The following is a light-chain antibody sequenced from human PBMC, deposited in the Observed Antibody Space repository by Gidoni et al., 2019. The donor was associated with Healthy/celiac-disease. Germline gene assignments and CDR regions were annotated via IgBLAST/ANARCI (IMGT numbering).Light chain of an antibody. Sequence: EIVLTQSPGTLSLSPGERATLSCRASQSVSSSYLAWYQQKPGQAPRLLIYGASSRATGIPDRFSGSGSGTDFTLTISRLEPEDFAVYYCQQYGSSSGIFXXXTRQEIK. J-gene: IGKJ5*01. CDR1: QSVSSSY. CDR2: GAS. V-gene: IGKV3-20*01. CDR3: QQYGSSSGI.